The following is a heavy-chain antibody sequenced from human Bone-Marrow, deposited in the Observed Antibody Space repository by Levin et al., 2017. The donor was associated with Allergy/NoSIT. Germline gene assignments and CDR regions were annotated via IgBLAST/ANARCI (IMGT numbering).Heavy chain of an antibody. CDR2: ISYDGSNK. D-gene: IGHD3-16*02. J-gene: IGHJ4*02. CDR3: ARDRDYDYIWGSYRYDGSLDY. Sequence: GGSLRLSCAASGFTFSSYAMHWVRQAPGKRLEWVAVISYDGSNKYYADSVKGRFTISRDNSKNTLYLQMNSLRAEDTAVYYCARDRDYDYIWGSYRYDGSLDYWGQGTLVTVSS. V-gene: IGHV3-30-3*01. CDR1: GFTFSSYA.